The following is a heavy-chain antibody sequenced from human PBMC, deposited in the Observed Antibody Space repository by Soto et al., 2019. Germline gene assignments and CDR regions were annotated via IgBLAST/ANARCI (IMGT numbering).Heavy chain of an antibody. CDR1: GYAFMTRY. Sequence: PGESLKISCKASGYAFMTRYIGWARQMPGKGLEWLGIIYPGYSETRYSPAFQGRVTISAAESINTVYLQWSSLKASDTAIYYCARQSRPGGGTSYWGQGTLVTVSS. D-gene: IGHD3-16*01. CDR2: IYPGYSET. J-gene: IGHJ4*02. V-gene: IGHV5-51*01. CDR3: ARQSRPGGGTSY.